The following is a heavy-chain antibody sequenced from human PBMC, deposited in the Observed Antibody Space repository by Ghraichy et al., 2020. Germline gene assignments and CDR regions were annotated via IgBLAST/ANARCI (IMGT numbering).Heavy chain of an antibody. Sequence: GGSLRLSCAASGFIFSGYWMSWVRQAPRKGPEWVANIKKDGSEKYYVDSVKGRFTISRDNAKNSLYLQINSLRAEDTAVYYCARDLGGGWYFDNWGQGALVTVSS. D-gene: IGHD6-19*01. V-gene: IGHV3-7*01. CDR2: IKKDGSEK. CDR1: GFIFSGYW. CDR3: ARDLGGGWYFDN. J-gene: IGHJ4*02.